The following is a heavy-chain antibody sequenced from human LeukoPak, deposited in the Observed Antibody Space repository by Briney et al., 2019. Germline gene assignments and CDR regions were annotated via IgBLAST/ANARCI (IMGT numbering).Heavy chain of an antibody. D-gene: IGHD3-3*02. CDR3: ARSVLGVIDY. CDR2: ISSNGGST. J-gene: IGHJ4*02. Sequence: PGGSLRLSCVASGFTFSSYAMHWVRQAPGKGLEYVSAISSNGGSTYYANSAKGRFTISRDNSKNTLFLQMGSLGAEDMAVYYCARSVLGVIDYWGQGTLVTVSS. V-gene: IGHV3-64*01. CDR1: GFTFSSYA.